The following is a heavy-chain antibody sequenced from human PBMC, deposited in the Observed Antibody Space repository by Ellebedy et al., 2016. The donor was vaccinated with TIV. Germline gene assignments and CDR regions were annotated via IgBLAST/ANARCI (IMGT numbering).Heavy chain of an antibody. CDR2: IKQDGSEK. Sequence: GESLKISXAASGFTFSSYWMSWVRQAPGKGLEWVANIKQDGSEKYYVDSVKGRFTISRDNAKNSLYLQMNSLRAEDTAVYYCARDREGYYFDYWGQGTLVTVSS. CDR3: ARDREGYYFDY. D-gene: IGHD3-10*01. J-gene: IGHJ4*02. V-gene: IGHV3-7*01. CDR1: GFTFSSYW.